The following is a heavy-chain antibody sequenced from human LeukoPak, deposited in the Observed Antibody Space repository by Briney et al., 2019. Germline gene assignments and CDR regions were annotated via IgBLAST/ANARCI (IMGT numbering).Heavy chain of an antibody. CDR3: AREVAVAGVDY. J-gene: IGHJ4*02. CDR2: INPSGGST. CDR1: GGTFSSYA. D-gene: IGHD6-19*01. V-gene: IGHV1-46*01. Sequence: ASVKVSCKASGGTFSSYAISWVRQAPGQGLEWMGIINPSGGSTSYAQKFQGRVTMTRDTSTRTVYMELSSLRSEDTAVYYCAREVAVAGVDYWGQGTLVTVSS.